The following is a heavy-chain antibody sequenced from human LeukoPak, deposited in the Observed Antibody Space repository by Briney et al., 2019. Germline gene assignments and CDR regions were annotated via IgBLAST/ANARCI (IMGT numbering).Heavy chain of an antibody. CDR2: SYYSGST. D-gene: IGHD3-3*01. J-gene: IGHJ5*02. Sequence: SETLSLTCTVSGGSISSYYWSWIRQPPGKGLEWIGYSYYSGSTYYNPSLKSRVTISVDRSKNQFSLKLNFVTAADTAVYYCARSGGYYNWFDPWGQGTLVTVSS. CDR1: GGSISSYY. V-gene: IGHV4-59*08. CDR3: ARSGGYYNWFDP.